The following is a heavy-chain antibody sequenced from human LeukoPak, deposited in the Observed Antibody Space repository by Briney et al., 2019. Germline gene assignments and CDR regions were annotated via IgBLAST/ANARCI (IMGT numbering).Heavy chain of an antibody. CDR3: AGGLAAGNF. J-gene: IGHJ4*02. V-gene: IGHV3-7*04. D-gene: IGHD6-13*01. Sequence: GGSLRLSCAASGFTFSNYWMTWVRQAPGKGLEWVANIKQDGSQKYYVDSVKGRFTISRDNAKSSLYLQMNSLRAEDTAVYYCAGGLAAGNFWGQGTLVTVSS. CDR1: GFTFSNYW. CDR2: IKQDGSQK.